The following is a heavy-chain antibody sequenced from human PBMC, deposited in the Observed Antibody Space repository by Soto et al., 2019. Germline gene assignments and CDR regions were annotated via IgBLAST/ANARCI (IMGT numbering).Heavy chain of an antibody. Sequence: QVQLVQSGAEVKKPGASVKVSCKASGYTFATYAIHWVRQAPGEWLEWMGWINPATGNTEYSEKFQDRVTLTRATSATTSYMELRGLRCADTAVYYCARMYKSARWLETLGQGTLVTVSS. CDR3: ARMYKSARWLET. D-gene: IGHD1-20*01. CDR1: GYTFATYA. CDR2: INPATGNT. V-gene: IGHV1-3*01. J-gene: IGHJ5*02.